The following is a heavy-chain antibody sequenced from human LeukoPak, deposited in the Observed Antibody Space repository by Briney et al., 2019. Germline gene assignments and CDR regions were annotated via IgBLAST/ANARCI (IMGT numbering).Heavy chain of an antibody. CDR2: ISGGGTST. V-gene: IGHV3-23*01. J-gene: IGHJ3*02. CDR3: VKDSVRGYSGYGNDGFEI. CDR1: GFTFSTYP. Sequence: PGGSLRLSCAASGFTFSTYPISWVRQAPGKGLEWVSAISGGGTSTYYADSVKGRFTISRDNSKSTLYLQMNSLRAEDTAVYYCVKDSVRGYSGYGNDGFEIWGQGTMVTVSS. D-gene: IGHD5-12*01.